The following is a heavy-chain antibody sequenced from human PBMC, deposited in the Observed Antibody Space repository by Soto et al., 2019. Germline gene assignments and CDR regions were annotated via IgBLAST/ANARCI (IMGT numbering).Heavy chain of an antibody. CDR2: ISKSDYT. D-gene: IGHD2-2*01. CDR1: GFAFNNYG. CDR3: AREDSIIIPAVSDF. J-gene: IGHJ4*02. V-gene: IGHV3-21*01. Sequence: GGSLRLSCTVSGFAFNNYGINWVRQAPGKGLEWVSSISKSDYTYYSDSVTGRFTVSRDNAKNSVSLQMNTLRVEDTAVYYCAREDSIIIPAVSDFWGQGTLVTVSS.